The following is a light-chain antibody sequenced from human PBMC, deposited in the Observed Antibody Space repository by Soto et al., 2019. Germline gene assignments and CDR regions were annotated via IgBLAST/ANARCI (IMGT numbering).Light chain of an antibody. CDR2: DAS. J-gene: IGKJ1*01. V-gene: IGKV3-15*01. CDR3: QQYINWPGT. CDR1: QSVSSN. Sequence: ETVMTQSPATLSVSPGERATLSCRASQSVSSNLAWYQQKPGQAPRLLIYDASTRATGIPARFSGSGSGTESTLTISSLQSEDFAVYYCQQYINWPGTFGQGTKVEIK.